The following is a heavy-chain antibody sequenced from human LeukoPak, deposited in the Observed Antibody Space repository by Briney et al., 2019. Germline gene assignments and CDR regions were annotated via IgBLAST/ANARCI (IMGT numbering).Heavy chain of an antibody. CDR1: GFTFSTYA. J-gene: IGHJ4*02. D-gene: IGHD6-13*01. CDR3: AKGASSTALVTLYY. CDR2: ISNSGDTT. Sequence: PGGSLTLSCAGSGFTFSTYAMTWVRQVPGKGLEWVSAISNSGDTTYYADSVKGRFSISRDSSKNTLFLQMNSLRAEDTAVYYCAKGASSTALVTLYYWGQGTLVTVSS. V-gene: IGHV3-23*01.